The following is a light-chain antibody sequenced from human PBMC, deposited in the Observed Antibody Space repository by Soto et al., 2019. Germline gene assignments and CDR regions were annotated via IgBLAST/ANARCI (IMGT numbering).Light chain of an antibody. CDR2: AAS. CDR3: QQLNSYPIT. CDR1: QGISSY. V-gene: IGKV1-9*01. Sequence: DIQLTQSPSFLSASVGDRVTITCRASQGISSYLAWYQQKPGKAPKLLIYAASTLQSGVPSRFSGSGSGTEFTLTSRRLQPEDFATYYCQQLNSYPITFGQGTRLEIK. J-gene: IGKJ5*01.